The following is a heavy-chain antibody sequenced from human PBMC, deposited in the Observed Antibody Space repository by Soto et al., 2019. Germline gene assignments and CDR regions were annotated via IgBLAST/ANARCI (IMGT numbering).Heavy chain of an antibody. CDR1: GFTFSRYA. J-gene: IGHJ4*02. CDR3: AKDRGYTGYDFGYCFDY. V-gene: IGHV3-23*01. Sequence: GGSLRLSCAASGFTFSRYAMSWVRQAPGKGLEWVASISGSGADTYYADSVKGRSTISRDNSKNTLFLQMNSLRAEDTAVYYCAKDRGYTGYDFGYCFDYWGQGTLVTVSS. D-gene: IGHD5-12*01. CDR2: ISGSGADT.